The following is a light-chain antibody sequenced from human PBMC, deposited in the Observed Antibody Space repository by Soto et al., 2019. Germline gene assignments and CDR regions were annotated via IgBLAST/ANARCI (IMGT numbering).Light chain of an antibody. CDR3: SSYTSSSTPFL. V-gene: IGLV2-14*01. CDR1: SSDVGGYNY. CDR2: DVS. Sequence: QSALTQPASVSGSPGQSITISCTGTSSDVGGYNYVSWYRQHPGKAPKLIIYDVSNRPSGVSVRFSGSKSGNTASLTISGLQADDEADYYCSSYTSSSTPFLFGTGTKLTVL. J-gene: IGLJ1*01.